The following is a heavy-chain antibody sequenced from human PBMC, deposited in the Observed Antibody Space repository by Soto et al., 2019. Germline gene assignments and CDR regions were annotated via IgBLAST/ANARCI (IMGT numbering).Heavy chain of an antibody. CDR2: IYYSGST. J-gene: IGHJ4*01. D-gene: IGHD2-15*01. Sequence: SETLSLTCTVSGAPITINYWSWIRQAPGKGLEWIGYIYYSGSTTYNPSLKSRVTMSADTSKDQFSLKLNSVTAADTAVYYCARDAGGPYDHWGPXILVTVSS. CDR3: ARDAGGPYDH. V-gene: IGHV4-59*01. CDR1: GAPITINY.